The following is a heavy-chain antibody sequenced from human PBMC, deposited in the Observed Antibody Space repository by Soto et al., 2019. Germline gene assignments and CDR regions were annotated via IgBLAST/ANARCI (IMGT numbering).Heavy chain of an antibody. V-gene: IGHV4-34*01. CDR3: AREEVPMAKSNWFDP. Sequence: SETLSLTCAVYGGSFNGYYWSWIRQPPGKGLEWIGEINHSGSTNYNPSLKSRVTISVDTSKNQFSRKLSSVTAADTAVYYCAREEVPMAKSNWFDPWGQGTVDTVSS. D-gene: IGHD3-10*01. J-gene: IGHJ5*02. CDR1: GGSFNGYY. CDR2: INHSGST.